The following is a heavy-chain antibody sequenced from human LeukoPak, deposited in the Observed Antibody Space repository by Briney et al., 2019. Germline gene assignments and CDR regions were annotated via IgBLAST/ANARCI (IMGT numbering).Heavy chain of an antibody. CDR1: GFTFSSYA. D-gene: IGHD3-10*01. CDR2: ISYDGSNK. V-gene: IGHV3-30*04. CDR3: ARVDPGSYLMFYYVDF. J-gene: IGHJ4*02. Sequence: PGRSLRLSCAASGFTFSSYAMHWVRQAPGKGLEWVALISYDGSNKYYADSVKGRFTISRDNSKNTLYLQMNSLRTEDTAVYYCARVDPGSYLMFYYVDFWGQGTLVTVSS.